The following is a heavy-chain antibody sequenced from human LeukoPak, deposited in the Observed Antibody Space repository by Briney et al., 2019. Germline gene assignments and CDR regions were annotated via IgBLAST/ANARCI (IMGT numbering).Heavy chain of an antibody. Sequence: SETLSLTCAVSGGSMSSYYWSWIRQPPGKGLEWIGYIYYSGSTNYNPSLKSRVTMSVDTSKNQFSLKLSSVTAADTAVYYCARAVGSGSFQTYYYYMDVWGKGTTVTISS. CDR3: ARAVGSGSFQTYYYYMDV. J-gene: IGHJ6*03. CDR1: GGSMSSYY. D-gene: IGHD3-10*01. CDR2: IYYSGST. V-gene: IGHV4-59*12.